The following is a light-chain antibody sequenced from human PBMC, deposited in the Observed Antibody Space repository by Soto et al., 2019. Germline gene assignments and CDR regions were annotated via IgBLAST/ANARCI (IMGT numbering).Light chain of an antibody. J-gene: IGKJ2*01. CDR3: QQSYSTPPAYT. V-gene: IGKV1-39*01. CDR2: AAS. Sequence: DIQMTQSPSSLSASVGDRVTVTCRASQSISSYLNWYQQKPGKAPKLLIYAASSLQSGAPSSFSGSGFGTDFTLTISSLQPEDFATYYCQQSYSTPPAYTFGQGTTLEIK. CDR1: QSISSY.